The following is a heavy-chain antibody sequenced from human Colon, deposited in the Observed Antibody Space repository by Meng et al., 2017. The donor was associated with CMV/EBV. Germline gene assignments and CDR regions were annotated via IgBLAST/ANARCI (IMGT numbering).Heavy chain of an antibody. CDR3: AREGGVKTGTYHYGMDV. CDR2: ISSSSSTI. V-gene: IGHV3-48*04. Sequence: GESLKISCAASGFTFSSHSMNWVRQAPGKGLEWVSYISSSSSTIYYADSVKGRFTISRDNAKNSLHLQMNSLRADDTAVYYCAREGGVKTGTYHYGMDVWGQGTTVTVSS. J-gene: IGHJ6*02. D-gene: IGHD1-7*01. CDR1: GFTFSSHS.